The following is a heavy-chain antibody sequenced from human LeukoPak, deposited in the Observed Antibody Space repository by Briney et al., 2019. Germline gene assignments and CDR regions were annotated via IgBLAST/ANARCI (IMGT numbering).Heavy chain of an antibody. V-gene: IGHV4-59*11. CDR3: ARDGILVPGSDNWFDP. CDR1: GGSMRSQY. Sequence: SETLSLTCTVPGGSMRSQYWRWIRQTPGKGPEWIGLIYYDGATNYNPSLKSRVTISVDTSKNQFSLRLKSVTAADTAVYYCARDGILVPGSDNWFDPWGRGTLVTVSS. D-gene: IGHD6-19*01. CDR2: IYYDGAT. J-gene: IGHJ5*02.